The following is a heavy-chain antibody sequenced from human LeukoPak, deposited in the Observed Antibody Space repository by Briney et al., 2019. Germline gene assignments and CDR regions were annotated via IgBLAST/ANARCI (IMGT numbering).Heavy chain of an antibody. CDR1: GFTFSSYA. CDR3: ARDRGGSGSYSDY. CDR2: ISSSGSTI. Sequence: GRSLRLSCAASGFTFSSYAMHWVRQAPGKGLEWVSYISSSGSTIYYADSVKGRFTISRDNAKNSLYLQMNSLRAEDTAVYYCARDRGGSGSYSDYRGQGTLVTVSS. D-gene: IGHD3-10*01. J-gene: IGHJ4*02. V-gene: IGHV3-48*03.